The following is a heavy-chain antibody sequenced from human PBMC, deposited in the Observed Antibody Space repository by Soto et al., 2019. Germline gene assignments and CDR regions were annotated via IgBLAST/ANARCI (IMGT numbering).Heavy chain of an antibody. CDR1: AFTFFAYW. CDR3: AKEGDYGVSAGENWFDS. V-gene: IGHV3-74*01. Sequence: EVQLVESGGGLVQPGGSLRLSCAASAFTFFAYWLHWVRQVPGKGLVWVSRINSDGSHTSYADSVRGRFTISRDNSKNTVYLQMNSLTAEDTAVYYCAKEGDYGVSAGENWFDSWGQGSLVTVSS. J-gene: IGHJ5*01. CDR2: INSDGSHT. D-gene: IGHD4-17*01.